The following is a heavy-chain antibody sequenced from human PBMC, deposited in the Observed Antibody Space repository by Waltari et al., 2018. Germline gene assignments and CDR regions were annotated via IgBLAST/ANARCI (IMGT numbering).Heavy chain of an antibody. V-gene: IGHV1-69*12. J-gene: IGHJ4*02. CDR3: ARVDRYGSGGSCYTQPLDY. CDR2: IIPIFGTA. Sequence: QVQLVQSGAEVKKPGSSVKVSCKASGGTFSSYAISWVRQAPGQGLEWMGGIIPIFGTANYAQKVQGRVTITADETTSTAYMELSSLRSEDTAVYYCARVDRYGSGGSCYTQPLDYWGQGTLVTVSS. D-gene: IGHD2-15*01. CDR1: GGTFSSYA.